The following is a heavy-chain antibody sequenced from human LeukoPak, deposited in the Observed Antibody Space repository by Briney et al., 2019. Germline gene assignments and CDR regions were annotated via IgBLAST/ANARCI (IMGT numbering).Heavy chain of an antibody. CDR2: IYPGDSDT. Sequence: GESLKISCKGSGYSFTSYRIGWVRPMPGKGLEWMGIIYPGDSDTRYSPSFQGQVTISADKSISTAYLQWSSLKASDTAMYYCARLPRSSTLNWFDPWGQGTLVTVSS. D-gene: IGHD2-2*01. CDR1: GYSFTSYR. V-gene: IGHV5-51*01. J-gene: IGHJ5*02. CDR3: ARLPRSSTLNWFDP.